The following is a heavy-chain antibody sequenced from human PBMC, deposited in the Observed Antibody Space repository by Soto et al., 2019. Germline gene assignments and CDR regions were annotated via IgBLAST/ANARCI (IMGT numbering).Heavy chain of an antibody. J-gene: IGHJ4*02. D-gene: IGHD4-17*01. CDR2: IYWADSY. CDR3: VHKGYGDYPLDY. V-gene: IGHV2-5*02. Sequence: QITLKESGPTLVKPTQTLTLTCTFSGFSLSTSGVGVRWIRQPPGKALEWLAVIYWADSYHHSPSLRSRLTITKDTSKIQVVLTMTNMDPVDTATYYCVHKGYGDYPLDYWGQGTLVTVSS. CDR1: GFSLSTSGVG.